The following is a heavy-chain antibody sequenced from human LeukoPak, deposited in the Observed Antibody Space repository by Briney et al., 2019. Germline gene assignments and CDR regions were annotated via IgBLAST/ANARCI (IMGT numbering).Heavy chain of an antibody. CDR2: ISYDGSNK. CDR3: ARLYGSGSYWFDY. Sequence: PGGSLRLSCAASGFTFSSYAMHWVRQAPGKGLEWVAVISYDGSNKYYADSVKGRFTISRDNSKNTLYLQMNSLRAEDTAVYYCARLYGSGSYWFDYWGQGTLVTVSS. D-gene: IGHD3-10*01. J-gene: IGHJ4*02. V-gene: IGHV3-30-3*01. CDR1: GFTFSSYA.